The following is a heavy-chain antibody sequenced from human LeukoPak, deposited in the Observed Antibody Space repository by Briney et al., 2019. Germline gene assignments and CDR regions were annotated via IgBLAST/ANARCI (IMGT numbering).Heavy chain of an antibody. Sequence: GGSLRLSCAASRFTFSSYSMNWVRQAPGKGLEWASSISSSSYIYYADSVKGRFTISRDNAKNSLYLQMNSLRAEDTAVYYCARDLAAADDYWGQGTLVTVSS. CDR2: ISSSSYI. V-gene: IGHV3-21*01. CDR3: ARDLAAADDY. D-gene: IGHD6-13*01. CDR1: RFTFSSYS. J-gene: IGHJ4*02.